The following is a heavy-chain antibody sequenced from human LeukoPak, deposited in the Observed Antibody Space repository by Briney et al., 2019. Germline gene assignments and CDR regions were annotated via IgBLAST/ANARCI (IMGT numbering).Heavy chain of an antibody. D-gene: IGHD6-19*01. CDR2: ISSSSSYI. Sequence: GESLRLSCAASGFTFSSYSMNWVRQAPGKGLEWVSSISSSSSYIYYADSVKGRFTISRDNAKNSLYLQMNSLRAEDTAVYYCARGGWAAMSWFDPWGQGTLVTVSS. CDR3: ARGGWAAMSWFDP. CDR1: GFTFSSYS. V-gene: IGHV3-21*01. J-gene: IGHJ5*02.